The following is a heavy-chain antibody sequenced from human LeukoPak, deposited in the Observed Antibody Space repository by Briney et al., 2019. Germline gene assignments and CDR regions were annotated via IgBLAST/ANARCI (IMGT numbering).Heavy chain of an antibody. Sequence: ASVKVSCKASGYTFTNYYMHWVRQAPGQGLEWMGMINPSGGSTTYAQKFQGRVTMTRDTSTSTVYMELTILRSEDTAVYYCARARPSSGYYLGAFDIWGQGTMVTVSS. CDR3: ARARPSSGYYLGAFDI. CDR2: INPSGGST. CDR1: GYTFTNYY. J-gene: IGHJ3*02. V-gene: IGHV1-46*01. D-gene: IGHD3-22*01.